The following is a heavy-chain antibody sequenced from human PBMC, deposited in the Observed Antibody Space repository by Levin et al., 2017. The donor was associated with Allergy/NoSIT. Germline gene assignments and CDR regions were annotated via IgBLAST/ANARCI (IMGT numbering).Heavy chain of an antibody. J-gene: IGHJ4*02. Sequence: KASETLSLTCTVSGGSVSSGSYYWSWIRQPPGKGLEWIGYIYYSGSTNYNPSLKSRVTISVDTSKNQFSLKLSSVTAADTAVYYCARAKTIFGVVIFPYPPDYFDYWGQGTLVTVSS. V-gene: IGHV4-61*01. CDR3: ARAKTIFGVVIFPYPPDYFDY. CDR2: IYYSGST. D-gene: IGHD3-3*01. CDR1: GGSVSSGSYY.